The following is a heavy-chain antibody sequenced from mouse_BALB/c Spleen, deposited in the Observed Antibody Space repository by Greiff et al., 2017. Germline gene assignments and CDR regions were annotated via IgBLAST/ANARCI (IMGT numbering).Heavy chain of an antibody. J-gene: IGHJ4*01. D-gene: IGHD1-2*01. CDR3: ARTPLLRLRAMDY. Sequence: QVHVKQSGPGLVQPSQSLSITCTVSGFSLTSYGVHWVRQSPGKGLEWLGVIWSGGSTDYNAAFISRLSISKDNSKSQVFFKMNSLQANDTAIYYCARTPLLRLRAMDYWGQGTSVTVSS. CDR1: GFSLTSYG. CDR2: IWSGGST. V-gene: IGHV2-2*02.